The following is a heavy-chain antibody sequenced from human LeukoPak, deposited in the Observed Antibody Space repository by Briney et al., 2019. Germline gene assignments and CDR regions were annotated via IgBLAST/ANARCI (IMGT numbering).Heavy chain of an antibody. CDR3: ASVLETDISDAFDI. V-gene: IGHV3-66*01. D-gene: IGHD3-9*01. Sequence: GGSLRLSCSASGFTVSSHYMSWVRQAPGKGLEWVSVLYSGGTTYYADSVKGRFTISRDNSKNTLYLQMNSLRAEDTAVYYCASVLETDISDAFDIWGQGTMVTVSS. CDR2: LYSGGTT. J-gene: IGHJ3*02. CDR1: GFTVSSHY.